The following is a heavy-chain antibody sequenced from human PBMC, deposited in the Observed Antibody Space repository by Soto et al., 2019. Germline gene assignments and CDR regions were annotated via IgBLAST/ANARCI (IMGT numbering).Heavy chain of an antibody. CDR2: ISDYNGNT. V-gene: IGHV1-18*01. CDR1: GYTFTSYG. J-gene: IGHJ6*02. Sequence: GASVKVSCKASGYTFTSYGISWVRQAPGQGLEWMGWISDYNGNTNYAQKLQGRVTMTTDTSTSTAYMELRSLRSDDTAVYYCARDHDILTGYSLYYYYGMDVWGQGTTVTVSS. CDR3: ARDHDILTGYSLYYYYGMDV. D-gene: IGHD3-9*01.